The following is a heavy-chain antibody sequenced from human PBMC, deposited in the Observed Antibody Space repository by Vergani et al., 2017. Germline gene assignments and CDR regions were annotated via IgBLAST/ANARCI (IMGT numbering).Heavy chain of an antibody. CDR2: ISSNGGSK. CDR1: GFTFSSYA. J-gene: IGHJ3*02. V-gene: IGHV3-64D*06. D-gene: IGHD1-14*01. Sequence: EVQLVESGGGLVQPGGSLRLSCSASGFTFSSYAMHWVRQAPGKGLEYVSAISSNGGSKYYAVSVKGRFTISRDNSKNTLYLQMSSLRAEDTAVYYCVKDFEPDHDAFDIWGQGTMVTVSS. CDR3: VKDFEPDHDAFDI.